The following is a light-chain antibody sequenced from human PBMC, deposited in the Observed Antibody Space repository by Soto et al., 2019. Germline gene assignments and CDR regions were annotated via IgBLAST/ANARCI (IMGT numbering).Light chain of an antibody. V-gene: IGLV1-47*01. CDR1: SSNIGSNY. Sequence: QSVLTQPPSASGTPGQRVTISCSGSSSNIGSNYGYWYQQLPGTAPKLLIYRNNQRPSGVPDRFSGSKSGTSASLAISGLRCEDEADYYCAAWEDSLSGPVFGGGTKRTVL. J-gene: IGLJ2*01. CDR3: AAWEDSLSGPV. CDR2: RNN.